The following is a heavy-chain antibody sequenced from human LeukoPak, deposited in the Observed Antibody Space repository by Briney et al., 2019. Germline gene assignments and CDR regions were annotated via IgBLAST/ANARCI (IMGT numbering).Heavy chain of an antibody. V-gene: IGHV5-51*01. CDR3: ASSSFDAFEI. D-gene: IGHD6-19*01. Sequence: GESLKISCKGSGDSLASCWIGWVRQMPGKGLEWMGIIYPGDSDSKYSPSFQGQVTISADKSISTAYLQWNSLQASDTAMYYCASSSFDAFEIWGQGTMVTVSS. CDR2: IYPGDSDS. J-gene: IGHJ3*02. CDR1: GDSLASCW.